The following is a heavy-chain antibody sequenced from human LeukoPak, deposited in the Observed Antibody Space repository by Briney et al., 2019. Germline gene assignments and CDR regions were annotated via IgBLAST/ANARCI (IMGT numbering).Heavy chain of an antibody. CDR3: ARQPIPGIAAAGFDY. V-gene: IGHV4-59*08. CDR1: GGSISRYF. D-gene: IGHD6-13*01. CDR2: IYYSGST. Sequence: SETLSLTCTVSGGSISRYFWSWIRQPPGKGLEWIGYIYYSGSTNYNPSLKSRVTISVDTSKNQFSLKLSSVTAADTAVYYCARQPIPGIAAAGFDYWGQGTLVTVSS. J-gene: IGHJ4*02.